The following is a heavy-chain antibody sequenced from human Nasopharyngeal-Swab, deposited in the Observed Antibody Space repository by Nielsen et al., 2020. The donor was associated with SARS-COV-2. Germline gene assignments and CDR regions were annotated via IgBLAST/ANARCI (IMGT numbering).Heavy chain of an antibody. D-gene: IGHD5-24*01. CDR3: VTGIDGWNY. Sequence: EGSLRLSCAASGFTFRNNDMHWVRQGTGKGLEWVSGIGRGGDIYYADSVKGRFTTSRDNDKSSLHLQMNNLRAGDTAVYYCVTGIDGWNYWGRGTLVTVSS. CDR1: GFTFRNND. V-gene: IGHV3-13*01. J-gene: IGHJ4*02. CDR2: IGRGGDI.